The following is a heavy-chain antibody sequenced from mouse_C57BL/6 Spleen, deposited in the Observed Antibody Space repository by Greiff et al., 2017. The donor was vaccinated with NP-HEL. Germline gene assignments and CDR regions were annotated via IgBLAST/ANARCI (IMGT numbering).Heavy chain of an antibody. J-gene: IGHJ2*01. Sequence: QVQLQQPGAELVKPGASVKVSCKASGYTFTSYWMHWVKQRPGQGLEWIGRIHPSDSDTNSNQKFKGKATLTVDKSSSTAYMQLSSLTSEDSAVYYCAMTTTVVAHFDYWGQGTTLTVSS. CDR2: IHPSDSDT. V-gene: IGHV1-74*01. D-gene: IGHD1-1*01. CDR3: AMTTTVVAHFDY. CDR1: GYTFTSYW.